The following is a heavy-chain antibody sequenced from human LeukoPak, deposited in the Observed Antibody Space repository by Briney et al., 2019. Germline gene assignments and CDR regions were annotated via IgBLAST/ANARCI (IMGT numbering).Heavy chain of an antibody. Sequence: ASVKVSCKASGNTFTNYFIHWVRQAPGQGLEWMGIINPSGGSTNYAQKFQGRVTMTRDTSTSTVYVELSSLRSEDTAVYFCAREYGYPIYYFDYWGQGTLVTVSS. CDR3: AREYGYPIYYFDY. CDR2: INPSGGST. CDR1: GNTFTNYF. D-gene: IGHD5-24*01. V-gene: IGHV1-46*01. J-gene: IGHJ4*02.